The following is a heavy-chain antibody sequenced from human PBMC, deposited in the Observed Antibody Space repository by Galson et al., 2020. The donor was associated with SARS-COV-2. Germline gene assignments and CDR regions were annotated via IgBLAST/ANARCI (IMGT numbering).Heavy chain of an antibody. J-gene: IGHJ4*02. Sequence: SETLSLTCTVSGGSISSYYWSWIRQPPGRGLEYIGHFHYSGNTDYNPSLKSRVTISGDTSKNQFSLKLSSVTAADTAVYYCARLRFLEWLLPGPNFDYWGQGTLVTVSS. D-gene: IGHD3-3*01. V-gene: IGHV4-59*01. CDR3: ARLRFLEWLLPGPNFDY. CDR2: FHYSGNT. CDR1: GGSISSYY.